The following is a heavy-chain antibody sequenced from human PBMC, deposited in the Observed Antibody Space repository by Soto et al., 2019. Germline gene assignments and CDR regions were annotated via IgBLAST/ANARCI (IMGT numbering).Heavy chain of an antibody. CDR1: GGSFSGYY. D-gene: IGHD2-15*01. Sequence: QVQLQQWGAGLLKPSETLSLTCAVYGGSFSGYYWCWIRQPPGKGLEWIGEINHSGSTNYNPSLTGRVAPSVDTSTNQYSLRLTSATVADTAVYDCARRTGVGVGDSWRQGSLLTVSS. J-gene: IGHJ4*02. CDR2: INHSGST. CDR3: ARRTGVGVGDS. V-gene: IGHV4-34*01.